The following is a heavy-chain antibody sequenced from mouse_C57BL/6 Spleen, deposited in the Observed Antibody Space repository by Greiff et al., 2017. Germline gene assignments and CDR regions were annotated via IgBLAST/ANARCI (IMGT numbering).Heavy chain of an antibody. V-gene: IGHV1-7*01. D-gene: IGHD3-1*01. CDR3: ARGLYAMDY. CDR2: INPSSGYT. CDR1: GYTFTSYW. Sequence: QVHVKQSGAELAKPGASVKLSCKASGYTFTSYWMHWVKQRPGQGLEWIGYINPSSGYTKYTQKFTDKATLTADKSSSTAYMQLSSLTYEDSAVYYCARGLYAMDYWGQGTSVTVSS. J-gene: IGHJ4*01.